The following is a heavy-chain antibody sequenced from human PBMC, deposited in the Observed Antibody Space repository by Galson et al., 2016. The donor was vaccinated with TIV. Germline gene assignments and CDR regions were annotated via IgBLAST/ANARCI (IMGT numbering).Heavy chain of an antibody. D-gene: IGHD2-15*01. CDR2: IYASGST. J-gene: IGHJ6*02. V-gene: IGHV4-61*02. CDR3: ARACRAALSGGSCLSAVDV. CDR1: GGPMYSGNYH. Sequence: TLSLTCTVSGGPMYSGNYHWTWIRQPAGKGLEWIGRIYASGSTTYNAFLKRRVTMSVDTSKNQFSLNLNSVTAAATAVYYCARACRAALSGGSCLSAVDVWGQGTTVIVSS.